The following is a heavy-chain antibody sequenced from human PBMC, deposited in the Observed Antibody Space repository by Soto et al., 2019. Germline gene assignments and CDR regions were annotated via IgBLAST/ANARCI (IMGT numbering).Heavy chain of an antibody. Sequence: PGGSLRLSCAASGFSFSNYGMHWVRRAPGKGLEWVAVIWYDGTKKYYADSAKGRFTISRDNSKNTLYLQMNSLRVEDTAVYYCARDYCGGDCSHIDYWRHGTLVTVSS. CDR2: IWYDGTKK. V-gene: IGHV3-33*01. J-gene: IGHJ4*01. CDR3: ARDYCGGDCSHIDY. D-gene: IGHD2-21*02. CDR1: GFSFSNYG.